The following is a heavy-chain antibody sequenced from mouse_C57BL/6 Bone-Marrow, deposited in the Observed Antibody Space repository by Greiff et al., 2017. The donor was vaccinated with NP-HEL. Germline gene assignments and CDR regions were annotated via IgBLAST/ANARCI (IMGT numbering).Heavy chain of an antibody. J-gene: IGHJ4*01. V-gene: IGHV1-76*01. Sequence: QVQLQQSGAELVRPGASVKLSCKASGYTFTDYYINWVKQRPGQGLEWIARIYPGSGNTYYNEKFKGKATLTAEKSSSTAYMQLSSLTSEDSAVYFCALYYGSSYVGPMDYWGQGTSVTVSS. CDR3: ALYYGSSYVGPMDY. CDR1: GYTFTDYY. CDR2: IYPGSGNT. D-gene: IGHD1-1*01.